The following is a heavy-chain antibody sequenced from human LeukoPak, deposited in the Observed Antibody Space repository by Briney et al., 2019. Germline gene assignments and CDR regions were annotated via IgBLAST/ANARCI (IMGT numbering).Heavy chain of an antibody. V-gene: IGHV3-74*01. CDR1: GSTFSNYW. CDR2: INSDGSVT. CDR3: ARSPNCGGDCS. Sequence: GGSLRLSCAVSGSTFSNYWMHWVRQAPGGGPVWVSRINSDGSVTTYVDSVKGRFTISRDNAKNTLFLQMNSLRAEDTAVYYCARSPNCGGDCSWGQGTLVTVSS. D-gene: IGHD2-21*02. J-gene: IGHJ5*02.